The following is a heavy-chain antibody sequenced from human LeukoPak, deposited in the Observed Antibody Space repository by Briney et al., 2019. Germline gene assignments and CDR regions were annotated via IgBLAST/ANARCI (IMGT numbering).Heavy chain of an antibody. Sequence: GGSLRLSCAASGFTFSSYSMNWVRQAPGKGLEWVSSISSSSSYIYYADSVKGRFTISRDNAKNSLYLQMNSLRAEDTAVYYCARDLASPYYDFWTSHTDFDYWGQGTLVTVSS. CDR2: ISSSSSYI. V-gene: IGHV3-21*01. D-gene: IGHD3-3*01. CDR3: ARDLASPYYDFWTSHTDFDY. J-gene: IGHJ4*02. CDR1: GFTFSSYS.